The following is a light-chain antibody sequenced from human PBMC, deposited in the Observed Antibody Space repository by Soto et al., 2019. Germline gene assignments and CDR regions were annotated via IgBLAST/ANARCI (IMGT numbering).Light chain of an antibody. CDR1: SSDVGYYDY. J-gene: IGLJ1*01. V-gene: IGLV2-8*01. Sequence: SVLTQPPSASGFPGQSVTISCTGTSSDVGYYDYVSWYQQHPGKAPKLVIYEVTKRPSGVPDRVSASKSGNTASLTVSGLRAEDEAAYYCSSYDGRNNFGFGSGTKVTV. CDR2: EVT. CDR3: SSYDGRNNFG.